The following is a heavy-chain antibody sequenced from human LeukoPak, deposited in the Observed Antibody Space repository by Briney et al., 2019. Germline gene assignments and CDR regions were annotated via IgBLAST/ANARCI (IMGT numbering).Heavy chain of an antibody. CDR1: GFTFSSYA. CDR2: ISGSGGST. Sequence: GGSLRLSCAASGFTFSSYAMSWVRQAPGKGLEWVSAISGSGGSTYYADSVKGRFTISRDNAKNSLYLQMNSLRAEDTAVYYCARDDSSSWYGWYYFDYWGQGTLVTVSS. J-gene: IGHJ4*02. V-gene: IGHV3-23*01. CDR3: ARDDSSSWYGWYYFDY. D-gene: IGHD6-13*01.